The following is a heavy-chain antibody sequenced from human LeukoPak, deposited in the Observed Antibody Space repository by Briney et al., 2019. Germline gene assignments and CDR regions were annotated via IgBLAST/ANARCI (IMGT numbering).Heavy chain of an antibody. CDR2: IYYSGNT. CDR3: AGRLWRRDGYNLSAFDI. CDR1: GGSIISNY. D-gene: IGHD5-24*01. Sequence: PSETLSLTCTVSGGSIISNYWNWIGQPPGRGLEWIGYIYYSGNTNYNPSLKSRVTISVDTSKNQFSLKLSSVTAADTAVYYCAGRLWRRDGYNLSAFDIWGQGTMVTVSS. V-gene: IGHV4-59*01. J-gene: IGHJ3*02.